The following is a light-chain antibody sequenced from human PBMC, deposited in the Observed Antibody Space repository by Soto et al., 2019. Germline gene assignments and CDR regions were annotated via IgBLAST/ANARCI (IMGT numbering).Light chain of an antibody. Sequence: DIQMTQSPSSLSASVGDRVTITCRASQSIDNYLHWYQQKPGKAPQLLIYAASTLQSGVPSRFSGSGSGTDFTLTISSLQTEDVATYYCQKYNSAPRTFGQGTKV. CDR3: QKYNSAPRT. CDR2: AAS. CDR1: QSIDNY. J-gene: IGKJ1*01. V-gene: IGKV1-27*01.